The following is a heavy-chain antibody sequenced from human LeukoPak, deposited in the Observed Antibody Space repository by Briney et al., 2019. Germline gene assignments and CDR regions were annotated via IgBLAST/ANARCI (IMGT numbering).Heavy chain of an antibody. CDR3: ARDLAGADDY. J-gene: IGHJ4*02. CDR1: SFTFSKYW. D-gene: IGHD6-13*01. CDR2: SDTNGRTT. Sequence: GGSLRLSCAASSFTFSKYWFHWVRQAPGKGLDWVSRSDTNGRTTDYADSVKGRFTISRDNAKNTLFLEMNSLRAEDTAVYYCARDLAGADDYWGQGTLVTVSS. V-gene: IGHV3-74*01.